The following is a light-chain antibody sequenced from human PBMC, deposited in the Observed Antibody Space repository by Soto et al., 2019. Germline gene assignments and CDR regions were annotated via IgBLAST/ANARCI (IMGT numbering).Light chain of an antibody. V-gene: IGLV2-14*01. J-gene: IGLJ1*01. CDR2: DVS. CDR3: SSYTSSSTLL. CDR1: SSDVGGYNY. Sequence: QSVLTQPASVSGSPGQSITISCTGTSSDVGGYNYVSWYQQHPGKAPKLMIYDVSNRPSGVSNRFSGSKSGNTASLTISGLQADDEADYYCSSYTSSSTLLFGTGTKLTVL.